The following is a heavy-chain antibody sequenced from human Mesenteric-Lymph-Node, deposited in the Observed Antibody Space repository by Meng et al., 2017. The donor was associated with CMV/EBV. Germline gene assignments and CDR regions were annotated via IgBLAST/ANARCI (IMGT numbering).Heavy chain of an antibody. CDR3: ARGIYDSSGRYWYFDL. D-gene: IGHD3-22*01. J-gene: IGHJ2*01. Sequence: YTFASYGISWVRQAPGQGLEWMGWISAYNGNTNYAQELQGRVTMTTDTSTSTAYMELRSLRSDDTAVYYCARGIYDSSGRYWYFDLWGRGTLVTVSS. CDR2: ISAYNGNT. V-gene: IGHV1-18*04. CDR1: YTFASYG.